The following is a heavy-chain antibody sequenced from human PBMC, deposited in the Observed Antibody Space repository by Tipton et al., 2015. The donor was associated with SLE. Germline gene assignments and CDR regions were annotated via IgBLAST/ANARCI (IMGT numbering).Heavy chain of an antibody. J-gene: IGHJ4*02. D-gene: IGHD3-3*01. CDR2: TYYRSKWYN. Sequence: LRLSCAISGDSVSSNSAAWNWIRQSPSRGLEWLGRTYYRSKWYNDYAVSVKSRITINPDTSKNQFSLKLSSVTAADTAVYYCARGRGRITIFGVVAYDYWGQGTLVTASS. CDR1: GDSVSSNSAA. CDR3: ARGRGRITIFGVVAYDY. V-gene: IGHV6-1*01.